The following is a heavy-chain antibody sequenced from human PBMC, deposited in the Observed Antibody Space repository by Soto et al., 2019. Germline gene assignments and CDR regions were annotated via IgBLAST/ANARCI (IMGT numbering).Heavy chain of an antibody. V-gene: IGHV4-34*01. CDR3: ALRGYYYDSSGSDAFDI. J-gene: IGHJ3*02. CDR2: INHSGST. CDR1: GGSFSGYY. D-gene: IGHD3-22*01. Sequence: KASETLSLTCAVYGGSFSGYYWSWIRQPPGKGLEWIGEINHSGSTNYNPSLKSRVTISVDTSKNQFSLKLSSVTAADTAVYYCALRGYYYDSSGSDAFDIWGQGTMVTVSS.